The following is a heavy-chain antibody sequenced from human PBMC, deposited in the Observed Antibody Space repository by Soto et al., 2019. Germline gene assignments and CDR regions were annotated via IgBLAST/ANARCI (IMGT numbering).Heavy chain of an antibody. D-gene: IGHD3-9*01. CDR2: IRSKAYGGTT. CDR3: TPKYYDILTGYYNPRGGGY. J-gene: IGHJ4*02. V-gene: IGHV3-49*05. Sequence: EVQLVESGGGLIKPGRSLRLSCTASGFTFGDYAMSWFRQAPGKGLEWVGFIRSKAYGGTTEYAASVKGRFTISRDDSKSIAYLQMNSLKTEDTAVYYCTPKYYDILTGYYNPRGGGYWGQGTLVTVSS. CDR1: GFTFGDYA.